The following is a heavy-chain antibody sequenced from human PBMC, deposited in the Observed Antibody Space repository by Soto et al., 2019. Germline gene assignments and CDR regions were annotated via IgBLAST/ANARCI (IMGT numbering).Heavy chain of an antibody. CDR2: INPSDGST. Sequence: ASVKVSCKASGYTFTSYHVPWLRQAPGQGLEWMGIINPSDGSTTYAQKFQGRVTMTRDTSKNTVYLQMSSLRAEDTAFYYCARDRLRLGELSLMGYFDYWGQGTLVTVSS. CDR3: ARDRLRLGELSLMGYFDY. V-gene: IGHV1-46*01. CDR1: GYTFTSYH. J-gene: IGHJ4*02. D-gene: IGHD3-16*01.